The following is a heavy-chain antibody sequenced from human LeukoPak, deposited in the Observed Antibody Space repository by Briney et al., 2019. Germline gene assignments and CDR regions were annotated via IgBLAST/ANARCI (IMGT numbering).Heavy chain of an antibody. Sequence: KTSETLSLTCTASGGSIGSSSYFWGWLRQPSGKGLEWIGSISYRGGAYHNPSLASRVTISRYTSTSQFSLKLRSVTAADTAVYYCARQVARSLISLRLVSLDSFDIWGQGTTVTVSS. V-gene: IGHV4-39*07. D-gene: IGHD3-10*01. J-gene: IGHJ3*02. CDR3: ARQVARSLISLRLVSLDSFDI. CDR1: GGSIGSSSYF. CDR2: ISYRGGA.